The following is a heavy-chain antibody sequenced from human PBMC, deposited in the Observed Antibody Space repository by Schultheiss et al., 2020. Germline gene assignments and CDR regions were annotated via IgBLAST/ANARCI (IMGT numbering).Heavy chain of an antibody. J-gene: IGHJ4*02. V-gene: IGHV4-61*08. CDR1: GGSISSGGYY. D-gene: IGHD6-19*01. Sequence: SETLSLTCTVSGGSISSGGYYWSWIRQPPGKGLEWIGEINHSGSTNYNPSLKSRVTISVDTSKNQFSLKLSSVTAADTAVYYCARKGIAVAWYYFDYWGQGTLVTVSS. CDR2: INHSGST. CDR3: ARKGIAVAWYYFDY.